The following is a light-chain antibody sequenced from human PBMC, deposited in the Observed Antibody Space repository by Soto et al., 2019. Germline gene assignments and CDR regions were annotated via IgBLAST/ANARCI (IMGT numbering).Light chain of an antibody. CDR3: QQRSNWLSWT. J-gene: IGKJ1*01. V-gene: IGKV3-11*01. CDR2: DAS. CDR1: QSVSSY. Sequence: EIVLAQSPATLSLSPGERATLSCRASQSVSSYLAWYQQKPGQAPRLLIYDASNRATGIPARLSGSGSGTDFTLTISSLEPEDFAVYYCQQRSNWLSWTFGQGTKV.